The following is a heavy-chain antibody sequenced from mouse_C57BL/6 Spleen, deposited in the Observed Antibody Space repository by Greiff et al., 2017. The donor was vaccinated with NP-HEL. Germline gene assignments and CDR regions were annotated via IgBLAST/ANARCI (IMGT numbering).Heavy chain of an antibody. CDR2: INPSSGYT. J-gene: IGHJ2*01. D-gene: IGHD1-1*01. Sequence: VKLMESGAELAKPGASVKLSCKASGYTFTSYWMHWVKQRPGQGLEWIGYINPSSGYTKYNQKFKDKATLTADKSSRTAYMQLSSLTYEDSAVYYCARWKSITTVVATDYFDYWGQGTTLTVSS. CDR3: ARWKSITTVVATDYFDY. CDR1: GYTFTSYW. V-gene: IGHV1-7*01.